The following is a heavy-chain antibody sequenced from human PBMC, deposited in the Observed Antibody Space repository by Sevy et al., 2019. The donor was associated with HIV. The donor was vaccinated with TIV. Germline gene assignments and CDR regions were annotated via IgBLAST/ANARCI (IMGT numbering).Heavy chain of an antibody. CDR3: ASFGYSSGWYKFYYYGMDV. V-gene: IGHV3-7*03. CDR1: GFTFSSYW. CDR2: IKQDGSEK. D-gene: IGHD6-19*01. J-gene: IGHJ6*02. Sequence: GGSLRLSCAASGFTFSSYWMSWVRQAPGKGLEWVANIKQDGSEKYYVDSVKGQFTISRDKAKNSLYLQMNSLRAEDAAVYYCASFGYSSGWYKFYYYGMDVWGQGTTVTVSS.